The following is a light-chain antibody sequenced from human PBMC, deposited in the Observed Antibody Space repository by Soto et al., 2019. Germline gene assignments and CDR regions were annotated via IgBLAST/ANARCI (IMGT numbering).Light chain of an antibody. J-gene: IGKJ1*01. CDR1: QSISSTY. CDR2: GAS. Sequence: EIVLTQSPGTLSLSPGERATLSCRASQSISSTYLAWYQQKPGQAPRLLMYGASSRATGIPDRFSGSGSGTDFTLTISSLQPDDFATYYCQQYNSYSRTFGQGTKVDIK. CDR3: QQYNSYSRT. V-gene: IGKV3-20*01.